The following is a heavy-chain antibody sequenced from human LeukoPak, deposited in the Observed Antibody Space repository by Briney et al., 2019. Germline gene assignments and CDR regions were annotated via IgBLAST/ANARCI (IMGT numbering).Heavy chain of an antibody. J-gene: IGHJ4*02. CDR3: ATRRWNLYYFDY. CDR1: GYTFTSYG. D-gene: IGHD1-7*01. CDR2: ISAFNGNT. Sequence: ASVKVSCKASGYTFTSYGISWVRQAPGQGLEWMGWISAFNGNTNYAQKLQGRVTMTTDTSTSTAYMELRSLRSDDTAVYYCATRRWNLYYFDYWGQGTLVTVSS. V-gene: IGHV1-18*01.